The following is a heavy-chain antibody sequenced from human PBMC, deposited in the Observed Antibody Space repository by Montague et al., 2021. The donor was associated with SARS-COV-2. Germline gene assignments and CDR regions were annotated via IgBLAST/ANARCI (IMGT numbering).Heavy chain of an antibody. CDR1: GGSFSGYY. J-gene: IGHJ6*02. V-gene: IGHV4-34*01. Sequence: SETLSLTCAVYGGSFSGYYWSWIRQPPGRGLEWIGETNDSGRTNXNPSLKGRVTISVDTSKNQFSLRLSSVTAAETAVYYCARGYCSGSGCYYYYGMDVWGQGTTVTASS. CDR2: TNDSGRT. D-gene: IGHD2-15*01. CDR3: ARGYCSGSGCYYYYGMDV.